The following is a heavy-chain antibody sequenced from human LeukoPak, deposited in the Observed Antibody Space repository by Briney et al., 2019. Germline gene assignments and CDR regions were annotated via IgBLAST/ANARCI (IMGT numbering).Heavy chain of an antibody. D-gene: IGHD2-21*02. CDR2: IYYSGST. CDR3: ARSRYCGGDCYASYFDY. V-gene: IGHV4-59*08. Sequence: KTSETLSLTCSVSGGSISSDYWSWIRQPPGKGLEWIGYIYYSGSTNYNPSLKSRVTISVDTSKNQFSLKLSSVTAADTAVYYCARSRYCGGDCYASYFDYWGQGTLVTVSS. J-gene: IGHJ4*02. CDR1: GGSISSDY.